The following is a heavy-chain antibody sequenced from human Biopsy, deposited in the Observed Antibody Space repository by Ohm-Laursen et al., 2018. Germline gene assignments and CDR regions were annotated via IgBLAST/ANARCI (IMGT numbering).Heavy chain of an antibody. D-gene: IGHD3-10*01. V-gene: IGHV3-53*01. Sequence: LSLTCAASGFDFSDYSMSWVRQAPGKGLDWVSIIFAGGGRTYYADSVKGRFTISRDISENTVSLQMNSLRAEDTAVYYCARTIMVGGVILNYFDYWGQGTLVTVSS. CDR2: IFAGGGRT. CDR3: ARTIMVGGVILNYFDY. J-gene: IGHJ4*02. CDR1: GFDFSDYS.